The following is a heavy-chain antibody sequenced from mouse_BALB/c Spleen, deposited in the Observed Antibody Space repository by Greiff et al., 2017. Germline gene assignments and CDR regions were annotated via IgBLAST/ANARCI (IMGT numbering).Heavy chain of an antibody. CDR2: ISTYYGDA. D-gene: IGHD1-1*02. CDR1: GYTFTDYA. V-gene: IGHV1S137*01. Sequence: VQLVESGAELVRPGVSVKISCKGSGYTFTDYAMHWVKQSHAKSLEWIGVISTYYGDASYNQKFKGKATMTVDKSSSTAYMELARLTSEDSAIYYCAREYGKYYAMDYWGQGTSVTVSS. J-gene: IGHJ4*01. CDR3: AREYGKYYAMDY.